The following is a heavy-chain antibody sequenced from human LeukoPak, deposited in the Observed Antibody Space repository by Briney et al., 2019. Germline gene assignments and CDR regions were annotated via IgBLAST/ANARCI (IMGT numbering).Heavy chain of an antibody. CDR3: ARGARCSSTSRYTVVYYYYGMDV. D-gene: IGHD2-2*02. CDR2: INHSGST. J-gene: IGHJ6*02. V-gene: IGHV4-34*01. CDR1: GGSFSGYY. Sequence: SETLSLTCAVYGGSFSGYYWSWIRQPPGKGLEWIGEINHSGSTNYNPSLKSRVTISVDTSKNQFSLKLSSVTAADTAVYYCARGARCSSTSRYTVVYYYYGMDVWGQGTTVTVSS.